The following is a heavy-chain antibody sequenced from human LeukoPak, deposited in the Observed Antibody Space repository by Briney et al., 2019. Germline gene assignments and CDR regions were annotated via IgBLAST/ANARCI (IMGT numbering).Heavy chain of an antibody. Sequence: GGSLRLSCAASGFTFRTYYMNWDRQTPGKGLEWVSYISPSSGAIHYADSVKGRFTISRDNAKNSLSLQMNSLRAEDTAVYYCARDMGTSSWHAFDNWGQGTLVTVSS. V-gene: IGHV3-48*01. D-gene: IGHD6-13*01. CDR3: ARDMGTSSWHAFDN. CDR2: ISPSSGAI. CDR1: GFTFRTYY. J-gene: IGHJ4*02.